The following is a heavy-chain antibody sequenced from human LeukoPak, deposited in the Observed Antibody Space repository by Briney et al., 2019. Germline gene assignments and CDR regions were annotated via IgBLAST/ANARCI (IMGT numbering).Heavy chain of an antibody. CDR2: IVVGSGNT. J-gene: IGHJ4*02. CDR1: GFTFTSSS. CDR3: AADSQRLQRDC. V-gene: IGHV1-58*01. Sequence: LWASVKVSCKASGFTFTSSSVQWVRQARGQRLEWIGWIVVGSGNTNYAQKFQERVTITRDMSTSTAYMELSSLRSEDTAVYYCAADSQRLQRDCWGQGTLVTVSS.